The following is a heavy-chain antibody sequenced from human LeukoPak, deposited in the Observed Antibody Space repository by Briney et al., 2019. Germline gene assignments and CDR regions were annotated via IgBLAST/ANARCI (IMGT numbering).Heavy chain of an antibody. V-gene: IGHV3-21*01. CDR1: GFTFSSYS. J-gene: IGHJ3*02. D-gene: IGHD3-22*01. CDR3: ARDPPYYYDSSGPEEDAFDI. Sequence: GGSLRLSCAASGFTFSSYSMTWVRQAPGKGLEWVSSISSSSSYIYYADSVKGRFTISRDNAKNSLYLQMNSLRAEDTAVYYCARDPPYYYDSSGPEEDAFDIWGQGTMVTVSS. CDR2: ISSSSSYI.